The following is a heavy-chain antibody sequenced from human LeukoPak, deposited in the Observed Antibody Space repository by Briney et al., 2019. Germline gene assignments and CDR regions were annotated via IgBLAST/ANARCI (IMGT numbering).Heavy chain of an antibody. CDR3: ARNGPEWDPGPGVCSY. CDR1: GFTFHSHF. J-gene: IGHJ4*02. D-gene: IGHD1-26*01. Sequence: GGSLRLSCGASGFTFHSHFMHWFRQAPGKGLEWVSSISYDGSHEDYVESVKGRFTTSRDNSRKTVDLQMNSLRPEDTGTYFCARNGPEWDPGPGVCSYWGQGALVTVSS. V-gene: IGHV3-30*03. CDR2: ISYDGSHE.